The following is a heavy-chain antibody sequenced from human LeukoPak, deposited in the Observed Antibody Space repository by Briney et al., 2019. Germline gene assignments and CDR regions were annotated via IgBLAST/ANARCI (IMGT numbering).Heavy chain of an antibody. CDR2: ISYDGSNK. CDR1: GFTFSNYA. Sequence: GGSLRLSCAASGFTFSNYAMSWVRQAPGKGLEWVAVISYDGSNKYYADSVKGRFTISRDNSKNTLYLQMNSLRAEDTAVYYCAKIGVRDDYNLDLWGQGTLVTVSS. CDR3: AKIGVRDDYNLDL. J-gene: IGHJ5*02. V-gene: IGHV3-30*18. D-gene: IGHD5-24*01.